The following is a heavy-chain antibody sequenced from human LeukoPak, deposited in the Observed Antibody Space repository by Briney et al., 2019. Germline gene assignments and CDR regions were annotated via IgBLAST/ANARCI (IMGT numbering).Heavy chain of an antibody. CDR1: GGSISSYY. Sequence: SETLSLTCAVSGGSISSYYWSWIRQPPGKGLEWIGYIYYSGSTNYNPSLKSRVTISVDTSKNQFSLKLSSVTAADTAVYYCARGIKSDFWSGYYGDYYYYGMDVWGQGTTVTVSS. V-gene: IGHV4-59*01. CDR2: IYYSGST. CDR3: ARGIKSDFWSGYYGDYYYYGMDV. J-gene: IGHJ6*02. D-gene: IGHD3-3*01.